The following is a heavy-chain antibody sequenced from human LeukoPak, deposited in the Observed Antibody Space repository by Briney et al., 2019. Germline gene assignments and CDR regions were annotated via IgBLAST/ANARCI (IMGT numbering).Heavy chain of an antibody. J-gene: IGHJ4*02. CDR2: TSYSGSI. V-gene: IGHV4-59*08. Sequence: SETLSLTCTVSGASISNEFWSWIRQPPGKGLEYIGYTSYSGSINYNPPLESRVNISVDTSKNQISLNLKFVTAADTAVYYCARARRDAYNNDVWSKSPSYCFDYWGQGTLVTVSS. CDR1: GASISNEF. CDR3: ARARRDAYNNDVWSKSPSYCFDY. D-gene: IGHD5-24*01.